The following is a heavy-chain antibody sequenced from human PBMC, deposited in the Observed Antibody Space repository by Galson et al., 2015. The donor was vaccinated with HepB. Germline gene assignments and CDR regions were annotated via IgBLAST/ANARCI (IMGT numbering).Heavy chain of an antibody. Sequence: SLRLSCAASGFTFSNAWMNWVRQAPGKGLEWVGRIKSKTDGGTTDYAAPVKGRFTISRDDSKNTLYLQMNSLKTEDTAVYYCTTEGGLERRRKFDYYYYGMDVWGQGTTVTVSS. CDR2: IKSKTDGGTT. V-gene: IGHV3-15*07. J-gene: IGHJ6*02. CDR3: TTEGGLERRRKFDYYYYGMDV. D-gene: IGHD1-1*01. CDR1: GFTFSNAW.